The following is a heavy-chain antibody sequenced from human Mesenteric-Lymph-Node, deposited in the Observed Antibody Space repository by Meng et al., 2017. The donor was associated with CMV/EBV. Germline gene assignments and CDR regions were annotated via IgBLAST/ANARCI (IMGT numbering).Heavy chain of an antibody. V-gene: IGHV4-61*01. CDR3: ARGSPYAAFDI. CDR2: IYYSGST. Sequence: SETLSLTCTVSGGSVSSSHYYWTWIRQPPGKGLEHIGNIYYSGSTNYNPSLKSRVTISVDTSKNQFSLKLSSVTAADTAVYYCARGSPYAAFDIWGQGTMVTVSS. D-gene: IGHD2-2*01. J-gene: IGHJ3*02. CDR1: GGSVSSSHYY.